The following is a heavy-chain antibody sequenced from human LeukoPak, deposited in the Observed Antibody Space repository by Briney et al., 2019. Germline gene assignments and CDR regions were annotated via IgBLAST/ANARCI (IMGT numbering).Heavy chain of an antibody. Sequence: SETLSLTCIVSGGSISSYYWSWIRQPPGKGLEWTGYIYHTGSNNYSPSLKIRVTMSVDTSKNQFSLKLSSVTAADTAVYYCARARYSNSWYAVDIWGQGTMVTVSS. V-gene: IGHV4-59*08. CDR1: GGSISSYY. CDR3: ARARYSNSWYAVDI. D-gene: IGHD6-13*01. J-gene: IGHJ3*02. CDR2: IYHTGSN.